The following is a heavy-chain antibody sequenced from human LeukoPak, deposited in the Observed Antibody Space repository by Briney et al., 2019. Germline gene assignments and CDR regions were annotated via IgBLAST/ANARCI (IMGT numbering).Heavy chain of an antibody. V-gene: IGHV3-23*01. D-gene: IGHD6-19*01. J-gene: IGHJ1*01. CDR2: ISGSGGST. CDR3: AKRKESSGRYFSSGAEYFQH. Sequence: GGSLRLSCAASGFTFSSYAMSWVRQAPGKGLEWVSAISGSGGSTYYADSVKGRFTISRDNSKNTLYLQMNSLRAEDTAVYYCAKRKESSGRYFSSGAEYFQHWGQGTLVTVSS. CDR1: GFTFSSYA.